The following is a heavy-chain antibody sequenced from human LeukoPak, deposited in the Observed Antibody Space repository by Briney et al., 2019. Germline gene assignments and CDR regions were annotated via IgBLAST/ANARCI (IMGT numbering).Heavy chain of an antibody. CDR1: GFTFSSTS. CDR2: TVGGGDGT. V-gene: IGHV3-23*01. J-gene: IGHJ4*02. D-gene: IGHD6-25*01. Sequence: GGSLRLSCAASGFTFSSTSMSWVRQAPGKGLEWVAVTVGGGDGTYYADSVKGRFTISRDNSNNTLYLQMNSLRAEDTAVYYCAKYLLSGGYFDYWGQGTLVTVSS. CDR3: AKYLLSGGYFDY.